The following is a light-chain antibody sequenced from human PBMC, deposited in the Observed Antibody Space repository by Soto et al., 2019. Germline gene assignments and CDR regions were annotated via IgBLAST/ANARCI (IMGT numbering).Light chain of an antibody. J-gene: IGKJ1*01. V-gene: IGKV1-33*01. CDR3: LQFNTFPWT. CDR1: QDISNY. CDR2: KVS. Sequence: DIQMTQSPSSLSASVGDRVTITCQASQDISNYLNWYQQKPGKAPKFLINKVSNLESGVPSRISGSGSGTEFTLTISSLQPDDFATYYCLQFNTFPWTFGQGTKVEIK.